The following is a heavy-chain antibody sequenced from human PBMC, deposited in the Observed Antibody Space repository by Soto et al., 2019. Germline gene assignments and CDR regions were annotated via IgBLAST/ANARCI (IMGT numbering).Heavy chain of an antibody. CDR2: INAGNGNT. CDR3: ARLYCINGVCQGWFDP. Sequence: ASVKVSCKASGYTFTSYAMHWVRQAPGQRLEWMGWINAGNGNTKYSQKFQGRVTITRDTSASTAYMELSSLRSEDTAVYYCARLYCINGVCQGWFDPWGQGTLVTVSS. J-gene: IGHJ5*02. D-gene: IGHD2-8*01. CDR1: GYTFTSYA. V-gene: IGHV1-3*01.